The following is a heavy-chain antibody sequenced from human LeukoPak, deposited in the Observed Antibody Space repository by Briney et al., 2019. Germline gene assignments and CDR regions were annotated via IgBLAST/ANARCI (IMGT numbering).Heavy chain of an antibody. CDR3: ARVSSLGIVGGFDY. CDR2: IYYSGST. CDR1: GGSITSYY. Sequence: PSETLSLTCAVSGGSITSYYWTWIRQPPGKGLEWIGYIYYSGSTNYNPSLKSRVTISVDTSKNQFSLKLSSVTAADTAVYYCARVSSLGIVGGFDYWGQGTLVTVSS. J-gene: IGHJ4*02. D-gene: IGHD3-22*01. V-gene: IGHV4-59*01.